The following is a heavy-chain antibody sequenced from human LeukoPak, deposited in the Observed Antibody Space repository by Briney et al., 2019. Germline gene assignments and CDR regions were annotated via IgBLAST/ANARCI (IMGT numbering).Heavy chain of an antibody. CDR1: GFTFSSYG. Sequence: PGGSLRLSCAASGFTFSSYGMHWVRQAPGKGLEWVAVISYDGSNKYYADSVKGRFTISRDNSKNTLYPQMNSLRAEDTAVYYCAKVPYSGYDMDYWGQGTLVTVSS. J-gene: IGHJ4*02. CDR3: AKVPYSGYDMDY. D-gene: IGHD5-12*01. CDR2: ISYDGSNK. V-gene: IGHV3-30*18.